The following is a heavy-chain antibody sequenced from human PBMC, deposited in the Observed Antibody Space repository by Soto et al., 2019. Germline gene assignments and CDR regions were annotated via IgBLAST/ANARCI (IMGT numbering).Heavy chain of an antibody. J-gene: IGHJ6*02. V-gene: IGHV2-5*01. CDR3: AHRTYYGDYDYYYGMDV. D-gene: IGHD4-17*01. Sequence: SGPTLVNPTQTLTLTCTFSGFSLSTSGVGVGWIRQPPGKALEWLALIYWNDDKRYSPSLKSRLTITKDTSKNQVVLTMTNMDPVDTATYYCAHRTYYGDYDYYYGMDVWGQGTTVTVSS. CDR2: IYWNDDK. CDR1: GFSLSTSGVG.